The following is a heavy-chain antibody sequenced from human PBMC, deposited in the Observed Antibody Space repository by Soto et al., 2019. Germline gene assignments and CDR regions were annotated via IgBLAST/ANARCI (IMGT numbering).Heavy chain of an antibody. CDR2: MSHDGGHI. J-gene: IGHJ4*02. CDR3: VAWSNTWNY. D-gene: IGHD1-1*01. Sequence: DVQLVESGGGLVQPGGSLRLSCAASGFTFSGIWKSWLRQAPGKGLEWVAHMSHDGGHIYYVDSVKGRFTISRDNADNSIFLQMTSLRVEDTATYYCVAWSNTWNYLGRGALVTVSS. V-gene: IGHV3-7*01. CDR1: GFTFSGIW.